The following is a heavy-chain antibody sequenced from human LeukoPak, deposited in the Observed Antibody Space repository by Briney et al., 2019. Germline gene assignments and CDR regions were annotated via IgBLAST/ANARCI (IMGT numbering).Heavy chain of an antibody. CDR3: ARDQGYCSSTSCYRDYYYGMDV. V-gene: IGHV3-48*02. CDR1: GFTFSSYS. CDR2: ISSSSSTI. Sequence: PGGSLRLSCAASGFTFSSYSMNWVRQAPGKGLEWVSYISSSSSTIYYADSVKGRFTISRDNAKNSLYLQMNSLRDEDTAVYYCARDQGYCSSTSCYRDYYYGMDVWGQGTTVTVSS. J-gene: IGHJ6*02. D-gene: IGHD2-2*02.